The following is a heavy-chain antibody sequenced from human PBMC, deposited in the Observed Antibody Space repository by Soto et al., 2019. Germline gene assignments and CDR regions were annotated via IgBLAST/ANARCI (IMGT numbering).Heavy chain of an antibody. D-gene: IGHD3-9*01. CDR2: ISAYNGNT. CDR1: GYTFTSYG. Sequence: QVQLVQSGAEVKKPGASVKVSCKASGYTFTSYGISWVRQAPGQGLEWMGWISAYNGNTNYAQKLQGRVTMTTDTSTSTAYMELRSLRSDDTAVYYCARDIVQAWAMHYDILTGDGGTHWFDPWGQGTLVTVSS. J-gene: IGHJ5*02. V-gene: IGHV1-18*01. CDR3: ARDIVQAWAMHYDILTGDGGTHWFDP.